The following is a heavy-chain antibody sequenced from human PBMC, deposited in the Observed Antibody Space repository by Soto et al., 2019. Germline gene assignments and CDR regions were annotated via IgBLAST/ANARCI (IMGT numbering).Heavy chain of an antibody. CDR1: GYTFTSYG. J-gene: IGHJ4*02. V-gene: IGHV1-18*01. Sequence: QVQLVQSGAEVKKPGASVKVSCKASGYTFTSYGISWVRQAPGQGLEWMGWISAYNGNTNYAQKLQGRVTMTTDTSTSTAYREVRSLRSDDTAVYYCARDEPDAIVAYYFDYWGQGTLVTVSS. CDR2: ISAYNGNT. D-gene: IGHD2-2*01. CDR3: ARDEPDAIVAYYFDY.